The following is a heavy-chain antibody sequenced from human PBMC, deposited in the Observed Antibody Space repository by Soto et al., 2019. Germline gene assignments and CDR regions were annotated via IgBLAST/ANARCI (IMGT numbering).Heavy chain of an antibody. CDR1: GFTFSNYD. V-gene: IGHV3-64D*06. D-gene: IGHD3-16*01. CDR3: VKDLVFWP. J-gene: IGHJ4*02. CDR2: ITSYGHIT. Sequence: GGSLRLSCSASGFTFSNYDMFWVRQAPGKGLEYISAITSYGHITYYAASVKGRFTISRDNSKNTLSLQMSSLRGDATAMYYCVKDLVFWPWGEGALVTVSS.